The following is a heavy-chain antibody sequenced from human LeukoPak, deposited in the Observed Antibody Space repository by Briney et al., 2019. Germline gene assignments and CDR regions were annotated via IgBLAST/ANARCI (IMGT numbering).Heavy chain of an antibody. J-gene: IGHJ4*02. CDR1: GFTFTTSA. D-gene: IGHD5-24*01. CDR2: ISYDGSNK. CDR3: ARARFGYNRGPFDY. Sequence: GGSLRLSCAASGFTFTTSAMHWVRQAPGKGLEWVVFISYDGSNKHYAEPVQGRFTISRDNSKNTLYLQMNSLRPEDTAVYYCARARFGYNRGPFDYWGQGILVTVSS. V-gene: IGHV3-30-3*01.